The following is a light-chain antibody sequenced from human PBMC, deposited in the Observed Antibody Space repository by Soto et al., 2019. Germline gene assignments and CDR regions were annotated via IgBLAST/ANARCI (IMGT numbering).Light chain of an antibody. Sequence: EIVLTQSPATLSLSPGERATLSCRASQSVRSYLAWYQQKPGQAPRLLIYDASNRAPGIPARFSGSGSGTDFTLTISSLEPEDFGVYYCQQRSDWPSTFGGGTKVEIK. CDR2: DAS. V-gene: IGKV3-11*01. CDR3: QQRSDWPST. CDR1: QSVRSY. J-gene: IGKJ4*01.